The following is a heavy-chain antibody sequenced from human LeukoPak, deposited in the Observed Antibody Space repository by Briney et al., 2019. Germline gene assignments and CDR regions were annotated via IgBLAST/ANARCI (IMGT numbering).Heavy chain of an antibody. CDR3: ARVYSSGWRYFDY. Sequence: GGSLRLSCAASGFTFSDYYMSWVRQSPGKGLEWVSILYSGGSTYYADSVKGRFTISRDDSKNTVYLQMNSLRAEDTAVYYCARVYSSGWRYFDYWGQGTLVTVSS. D-gene: IGHD6-19*01. CDR1: GFTFSDYY. CDR2: LYSGGST. J-gene: IGHJ4*02. V-gene: IGHV3-53*01.